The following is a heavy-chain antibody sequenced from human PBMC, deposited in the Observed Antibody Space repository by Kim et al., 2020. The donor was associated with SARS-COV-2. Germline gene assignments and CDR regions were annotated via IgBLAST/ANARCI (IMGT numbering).Heavy chain of an antibody. CDR3: AREGSVVLWFGELLNTWRAFDI. Sequence: ASVKVSCKASGYTFTSYYMHWVRQAPGQGLEWMGIINPSGGSTSYAQKFQGRVTMTRDTSTSTVYMELSSLRSEDTAVYYCAREGSVVLWFGELLNTWRAFDIWGQGTMVTVSS. D-gene: IGHD3-10*01. CDR1: GYTFTSYY. CDR2: INPSGGST. J-gene: IGHJ3*02. V-gene: IGHV1-46*01.